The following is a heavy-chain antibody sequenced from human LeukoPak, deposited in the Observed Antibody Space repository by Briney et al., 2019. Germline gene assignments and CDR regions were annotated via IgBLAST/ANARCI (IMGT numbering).Heavy chain of an antibody. J-gene: IGHJ4*02. CDR3: ARDLSSKGSYYDY. CDR2: ISSNGGST. Sequence: GGSLRLSCAASGFTFSSYAMHWVRQAPGKGLEYVSAISSNGGSTYYANSVKGRFTISRDNSKNTLYLQMGSLRAEDMAVYYCARDLSSKGSYYDYWGQGTLVTVSS. CDR1: GFTFSSYA. D-gene: IGHD3-10*01. V-gene: IGHV3-64*01.